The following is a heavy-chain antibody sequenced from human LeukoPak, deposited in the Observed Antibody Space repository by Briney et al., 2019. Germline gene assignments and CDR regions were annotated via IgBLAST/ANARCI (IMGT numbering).Heavy chain of an antibody. CDR2: IGSSGSTI. V-gene: IGHV3-11*04. Sequence: GGSLRLSCAASGFIFSDYYMTWIRQAPGKGLEWISHIGSSGSTIYYADSMKGRFTISRDNTKKSLYLQMNSLRAEDTAVYYCARPLWLGEGFFGYWGRRTPVTVSS. CDR1: GFIFSDYY. D-gene: IGHD3-10*01. CDR3: ARPLWLGEGFFGY. J-gene: IGHJ4*02.